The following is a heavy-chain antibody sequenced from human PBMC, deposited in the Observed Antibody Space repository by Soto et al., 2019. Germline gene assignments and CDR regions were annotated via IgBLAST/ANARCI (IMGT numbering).Heavy chain of an antibody. CDR3: ARPGDRSGYRYYYSNGMDV. CDR1: GFTFSTYG. CDR2: ISYDGSNK. V-gene: IGHV3-30*03. D-gene: IGHD3-22*01. Sequence: QVQLVESGGGVVQPGRSLRLSCAASGFTFSTYGMHWVRQAPGKGLEAVAVISYDGSNKYYVDSVKGRFTISRDNSKNTLYLQMNSLGAGDTVVNYCARPGDRSGYRYYYSNGMDVGGQGTTVTVSS. J-gene: IGHJ6*02.